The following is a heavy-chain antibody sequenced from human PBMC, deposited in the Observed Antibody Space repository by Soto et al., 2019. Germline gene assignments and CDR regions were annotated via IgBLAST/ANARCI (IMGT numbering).Heavy chain of an antibody. V-gene: IGHV4-34*01. Sequence: QVRLQQWGAGLLKPSETLSLTCSAYGGSFSGYYWTWIRQTPGKGLEWIGEINHRGSTNYNPSLKSRLTLSVDPSKNQFSLKLNSVTAADTAVYYCACVAARRDYWGQGTLVTVSS. CDR3: ACVAARRDY. J-gene: IGHJ4*02. CDR2: INHRGST. CDR1: GGSFSGYY. D-gene: IGHD5-12*01.